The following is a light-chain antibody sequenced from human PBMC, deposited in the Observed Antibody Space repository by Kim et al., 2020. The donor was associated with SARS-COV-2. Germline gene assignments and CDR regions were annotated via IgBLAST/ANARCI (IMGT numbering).Light chain of an antibody. CDR1: QGISSY. J-gene: IGKJ3*01. Sequence: DIQLTQSPSFLSASVGDRVTITCRASQGISSYLAWYQQKPGKAPKLLIYAASTLQSGVPSRFSGSGSGTEFTLTISSLQPEDFATYYCQQLLTFGPGTKVDIK. V-gene: IGKV1-9*01. CDR3: QQLLT. CDR2: AAS.